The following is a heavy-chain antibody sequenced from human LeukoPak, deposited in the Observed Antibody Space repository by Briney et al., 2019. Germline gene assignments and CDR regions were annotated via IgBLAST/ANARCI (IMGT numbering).Heavy chain of an antibody. J-gene: IGHJ5*02. CDR1: GGSFSGYY. V-gene: IGHV4-34*01. D-gene: IGHD1-14*01. CDR3: ARDPGRRYHRWFDP. CDR2: INHSGST. Sequence: KPSETLSLTCAVYGGSFSGYYWSWIRQPPGKGLEWIGEINHSGSTNYNPSLKSRVTISVDTSKNQFSLKLSSVTAADTAVYYCARDPGRRYHRWFDPWGQGTLVTVSS.